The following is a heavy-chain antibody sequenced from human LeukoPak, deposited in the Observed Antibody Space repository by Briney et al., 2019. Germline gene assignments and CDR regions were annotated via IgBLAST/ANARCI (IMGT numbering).Heavy chain of an antibody. J-gene: IGHJ4*02. CDR3: ARVRRSDYGDSVFFDY. D-gene: IGHD4-17*01. V-gene: IGHV3-23*01. Sequence: GGSLRLSCAASGFSFSAYPMGWVRQAPGKGLQWLSGISASGDVTFHADRVKGRFAISRDNSKNTLYLQMTGLRAGDTAVYYCARVRRSDYGDSVFFDYWGQGTLVTVSS. CDR2: ISASGDVT. CDR1: GFSFSAYP.